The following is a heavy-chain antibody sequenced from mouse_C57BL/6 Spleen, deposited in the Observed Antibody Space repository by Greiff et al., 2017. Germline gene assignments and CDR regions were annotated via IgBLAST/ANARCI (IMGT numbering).Heavy chain of an antibody. V-gene: IGHV1-82*01. J-gene: IGHJ2*01. Sequence: QVQLQQSGPELVKPGASVKISCKASGYAFSSSWMNWVKQRPGKGLEWIGRIYPGDGDTNYNGKFKGKATLTADKSSSTAYMQLSSLTSEDSAVYFCAREAGLGGYFDYWGQGTTLTVSS. CDR1: GYAFSSSW. D-gene: IGHD6-1*01. CDR2: IYPGDGDT. CDR3: AREAGLGGYFDY.